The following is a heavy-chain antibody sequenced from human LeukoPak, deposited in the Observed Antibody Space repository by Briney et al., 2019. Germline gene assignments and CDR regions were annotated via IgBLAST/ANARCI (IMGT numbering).Heavy chain of an antibody. CDR3: VRYYDSSGYIDY. CDR2: ISPSGGST. D-gene: IGHD3-22*01. J-gene: IGHJ4*02. Sequence: ASVKVSCKAFGYTFTSNYMHWVRQAPGQGPEWMGVISPSGGSTTYAQKFQGRVTLTRDMSTSTDYLELSSLRSEDTAVYYCVRYYDSSGYIDYWGQGTLVTVSS. CDR1: GYTFTSNY. V-gene: IGHV1-46*01.